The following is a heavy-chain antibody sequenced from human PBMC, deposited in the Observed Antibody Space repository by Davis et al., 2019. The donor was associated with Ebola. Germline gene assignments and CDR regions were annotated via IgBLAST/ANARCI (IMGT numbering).Heavy chain of an antibody. CDR1: GGSFSSYY. D-gene: IGHD6-19*01. J-gene: IGHJ4*02. CDR2: INHSGST. Sequence: SETLSLTCAAYGGSFSSYYWSWIRQPPGKGLEWIGEINHSGSTNYNPSLKSRVTISVDTSKNQFSLKLSSVTAADTAVYYCARSQWLVHSYGYWGQGTLVTVSS. CDR3: ARSQWLVHSYGY. V-gene: IGHV4-34*01.